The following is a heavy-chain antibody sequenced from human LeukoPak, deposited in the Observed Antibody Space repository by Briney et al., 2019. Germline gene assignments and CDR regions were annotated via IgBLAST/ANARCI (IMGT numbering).Heavy chain of an antibody. Sequence: ASVKVSCKASGYTFTSYGISWVRQAPGQRLEWMGWISAYNGNTNYAQKLQGRVTMTTDTSTSTAYMELRSLRSDDTAVYYCARDIVVVPAVIFRYFDYWGQGTLVTVSS. CDR3: ARDIVVVPAVIFRYFDY. J-gene: IGHJ4*02. V-gene: IGHV1-18*01. D-gene: IGHD2-2*02. CDR2: ISAYNGNT. CDR1: GYTFTSYG.